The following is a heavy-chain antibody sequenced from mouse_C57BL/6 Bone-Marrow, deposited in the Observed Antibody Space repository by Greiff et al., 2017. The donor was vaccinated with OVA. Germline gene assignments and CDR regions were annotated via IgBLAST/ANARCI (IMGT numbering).Heavy chain of an antibody. CDR1: GYTFTSYW. D-gene: IGHD2-14*01. J-gene: IGHJ2*01. CDR3: ARVRGDY. CDR2: INPGHGGT. V-gene: IGHV1-53*01. Sequence: QVQLKQPGTELVKPGASVKLSCKASGYTFTSYWMHWVKQRPGQGLEWIGDINPGHGGTNYNEKFKCKATLTVDKSSSTAYMHLSSLTSEDAAVYYCARVRGDYWGQGTTVTVSS.